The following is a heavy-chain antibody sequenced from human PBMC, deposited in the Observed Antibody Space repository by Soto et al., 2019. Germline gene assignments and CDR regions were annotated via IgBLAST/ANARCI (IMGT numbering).Heavy chain of an antibody. Sequence: GGSLRLSCAASGFTFSDHYMDWVRQAPGKGLEWVGRIRNKANRYTTEYAASVKGRFTISRDDSRDSLYLQMNNLKTEDTAVYYCCRARSSSWGLDDSDFWGQGTLVTVSS. CDR3: CRARSSSWGLDDSDF. J-gene: IGHJ4*03. CDR2: IRNKANRYTT. V-gene: IGHV3-72*01. CDR1: GFTFSDHY. D-gene: IGHD6-13*01.